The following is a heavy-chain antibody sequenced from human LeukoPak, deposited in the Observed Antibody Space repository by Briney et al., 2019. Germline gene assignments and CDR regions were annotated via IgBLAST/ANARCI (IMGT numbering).Heavy chain of an antibody. J-gene: IGHJ3*02. Sequence: GASVKVSCKASGYTFTGYYMHWVRQAPGQGLEWMGWINHNSGGTKYAQKFQGRVTMTTDKSISTAYMDMSGLRSDDMAVYYCARGFVYCGGDCYQSERAFDMWGQGTMVSVSS. CDR2: INHNSGGT. CDR3: ARGFVYCGGDCYQSERAFDM. V-gene: IGHV1-2*02. D-gene: IGHD2-21*01. CDR1: GYTFTGYY.